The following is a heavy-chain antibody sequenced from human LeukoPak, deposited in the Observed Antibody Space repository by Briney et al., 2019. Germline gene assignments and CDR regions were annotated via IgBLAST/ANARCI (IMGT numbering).Heavy chain of an antibody. CDR1: GGSISSYY. CDR3: ARGGFGDYGANWFDP. Sequence: SETLSLTCAVSGGSISSYYWSWIRQPPGKGLEWIGYIYYSGSTNYNPSLKSRVTISVDTSKNQCSLKLSSVTAADTAVYYCARGGFGDYGANWFDPWGQATLVTVSS. D-gene: IGHD4-17*01. V-gene: IGHV4-59*01. CDR2: IYYSGST. J-gene: IGHJ5*02.